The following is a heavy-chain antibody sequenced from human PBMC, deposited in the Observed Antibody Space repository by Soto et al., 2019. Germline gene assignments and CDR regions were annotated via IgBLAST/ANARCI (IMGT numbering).Heavy chain of an antibody. V-gene: IGHV1-18*01. D-gene: IGHD3-10*01. Sequence: QVQVVQSEPEVKKPGASVKVSCKGSGYTFTRYGMSWVRQAPGQGLEWMGWISAYNDNTNYARKCQGRVTMTRDTSTSTASMELRSLRSDDTAVYYCARGAKGAGDWYFDLWGRGTLVTVSS. CDR3: ARGAKGAGDWYFDL. J-gene: IGHJ2*01. CDR1: GYTFTRYG. CDR2: ISAYNDNT.